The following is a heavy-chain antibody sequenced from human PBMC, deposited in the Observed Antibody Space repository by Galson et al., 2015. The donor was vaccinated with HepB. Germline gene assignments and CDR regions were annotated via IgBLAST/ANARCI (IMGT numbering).Heavy chain of an antibody. CDR1: GFTFSSYA. J-gene: IGHJ6*02. CDR2: ISYDGSNK. CDR3: PRESGGGSSWYFYMEHYYGMDV. D-gene: IGHD6-13*01. Sequence: SLRLSCAASGFTFSSYAMHWVRQAPGEGLEWVAVISYDGSNKYYADSVKGRFTISRDNSKNTLYLQMNSLRAEDTAVYYCPRESGGGSSWYFYMEHYYGMDVWGQGTTVTVSS. V-gene: IGHV3-30*04.